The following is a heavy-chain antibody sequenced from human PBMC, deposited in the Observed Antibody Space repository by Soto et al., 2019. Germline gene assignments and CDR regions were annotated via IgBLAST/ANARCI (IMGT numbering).Heavy chain of an antibody. CDR1: GFSVSESY. Sequence: GGSLRLSCAASGFSVSESYMNWVRQAPGKGLEWVSVIYGGGATDYADSAKGRFTISRDNSVNTLHLQMNSLRVEDTAVYYCTKDLWVGPPASSDAFDLWGRGTTVTVSS. D-gene: IGHD3-10*01. J-gene: IGHJ3*01. V-gene: IGHV3-66*01. CDR2: IYGGGAT. CDR3: TKDLWVGPPASSDAFDL.